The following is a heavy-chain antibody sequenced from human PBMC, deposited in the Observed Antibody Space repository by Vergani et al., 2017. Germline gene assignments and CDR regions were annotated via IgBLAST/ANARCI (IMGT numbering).Heavy chain of an antibody. CDR2: ISWNSGSI. CDR3: AREMAGGYYYVDV. J-gene: IGHJ6*03. CDR1: GFTFDDYA. V-gene: IGHV3-9*01. Sequence: EVQLVESGGGLVQPGRSLRLSCAASGFTFDDYAMHWVRQAPGKGLEWVSGISWNSGSIGYADSVKGRFTISRDNSKNTLYLQMHSLRAEDTAVYYCAREMAGGYYYVDVWGKGTTVTVSS. D-gene: IGHD2-8*01.